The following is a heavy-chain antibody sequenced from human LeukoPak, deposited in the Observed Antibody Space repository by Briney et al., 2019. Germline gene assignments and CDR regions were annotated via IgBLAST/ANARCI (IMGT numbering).Heavy chain of an antibody. D-gene: IGHD3-10*01. CDR2: INQDGSEN. CDR3: TKGRSNHH. CDR1: GFTFSDFW. Sequence: PGGSLRLSCAASGFTFSDFWMGWVRQAPGKGLEWVANINQDGSENYYVDSVKGRFTISRDNAKNSLYLQMNSLRAEDTAVYYCTKGRSNHHWSQATLVTVST. J-gene: IGHJ4*02. V-gene: IGHV3-7*01.